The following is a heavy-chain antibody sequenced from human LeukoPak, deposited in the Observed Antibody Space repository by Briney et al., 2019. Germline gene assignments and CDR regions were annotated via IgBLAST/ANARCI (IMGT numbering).Heavy chain of an antibody. D-gene: IGHD1-26*01. CDR2: ISSSSSYI. J-gene: IGHJ4*02. CDR1: GFTFSSYS. V-gene: IGHV3-21*01. CDR3: AREGGAVGGYYFDY. Sequence: PGGSLGLSCAASGFTFSSYSMNWVRQAPGKGLEWVSSISSSSSYIYYADSVKGRFTISRDNAKNSLYLQMNSLRAEDTAVYYCAREGGAVGGYYFDYWGQGTLVTVSS.